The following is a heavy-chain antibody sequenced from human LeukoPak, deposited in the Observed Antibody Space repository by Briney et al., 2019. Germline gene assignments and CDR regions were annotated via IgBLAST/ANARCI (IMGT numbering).Heavy chain of an antibody. CDR3: AKDRRGGYSYGYDFDY. CDR1: GFTFSSYG. D-gene: IGHD5-18*01. CDR2: ISYDGSNK. J-gene: IGHJ4*02. V-gene: IGHV3-30*18. Sequence: GGSLRLSCAASGFTFSSYGMHWVRQAPGKGLEWVAVISYDGSNKYYADSVKGRFTISRDNSKNTLYLQMNSLRAEDTAVYYCAKDRRGGYSYGYDFDYWGQGTLVTVSS.